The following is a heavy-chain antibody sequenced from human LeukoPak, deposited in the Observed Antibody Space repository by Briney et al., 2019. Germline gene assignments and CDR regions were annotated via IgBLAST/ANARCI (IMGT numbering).Heavy chain of an antibody. J-gene: IGHJ6*02. Sequence: SQTLSLTRVISGDSVSNNAWNWVRQTPSGGLECLGRTYYNSKWYNEYAESVKSRISINPDTSKNQFSLQLNSVTPEDTAVYYCARDVTGTTLDYYYGMDVWGQGTTGTVSS. D-gene: IGHD1-20*01. V-gene: IGHV6-1*01. CDR1: GDSVSNNA. CDR3: ARDVTGTTLDYYYGMDV. CDR2: TYYNSKWYN.